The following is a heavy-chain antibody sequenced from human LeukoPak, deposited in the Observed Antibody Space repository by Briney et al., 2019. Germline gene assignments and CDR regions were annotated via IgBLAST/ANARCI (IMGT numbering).Heavy chain of an antibody. J-gene: IGHJ4*02. CDR1: GGSISSYY. V-gene: IGHV4-59*12. Sequence: SETLSLTCTVSGGSISSYYWSWIRQPPGKGLGWIGYIYYSGSTNYNPSLKSRVTISVDTSKNQFSLKLSSVTAADTAVYYCARGNTAALDFDYWGQGTLVTVSS. CDR3: ARGNTAALDFDY. CDR2: IYYSGST. D-gene: IGHD5-18*01.